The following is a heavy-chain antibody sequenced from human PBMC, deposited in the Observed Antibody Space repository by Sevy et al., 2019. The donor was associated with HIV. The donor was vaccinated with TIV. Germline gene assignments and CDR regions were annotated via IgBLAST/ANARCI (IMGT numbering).Heavy chain of an antibody. CDR1: GFNFSSYG. J-gene: IGHJ3*02. CDR3: AKESGSHYDFWSGHDAFYI. Sequence: GGSLRLSCAASGFNFSSYGMHWVRQAPGKGLEWVAVISYDGSSKYYAESMKGRFTVSRDNSKNTLYLQISSLRAEDTAVYYSAKESGSHYDFWSGHDAFYIWGQGTMVTVSS. V-gene: IGHV3-30*18. D-gene: IGHD3-3*01. CDR2: ISYDGSSK.